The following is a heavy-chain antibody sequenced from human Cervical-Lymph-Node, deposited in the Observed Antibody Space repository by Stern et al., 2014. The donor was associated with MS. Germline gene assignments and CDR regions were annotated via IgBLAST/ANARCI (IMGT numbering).Heavy chain of an antibody. CDR3: AKDSCSGGSCYVNY. Sequence: VQLVESGGGLVQPGRSLRLSCAASRFTFDDYAMHWVRQAPGKGLEWVSGISWNSGSIGYADSVKGRFTIARDNAKNSLYLQMNSLRAEDTALYYCAKDSCSGGSCYVNYWGQGTLVTVSS. J-gene: IGHJ4*02. V-gene: IGHV3-9*01. D-gene: IGHD2-15*01. CDR2: ISWNSGSI. CDR1: RFTFDDYA.